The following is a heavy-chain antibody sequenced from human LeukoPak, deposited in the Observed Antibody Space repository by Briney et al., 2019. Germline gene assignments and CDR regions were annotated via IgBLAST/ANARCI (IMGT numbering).Heavy chain of an antibody. CDR2: INPNSGGT. CDR1: GYTFTRYY. V-gene: IGHV1-2*02. J-gene: IGHJ4*02. D-gene: IGHD3-22*01. CDR3: ARNWAYYYDSSAEGYFDY. Sequence: ASVKVSCKASGYTFTRYYMHWVRQAPGQGLEWMGWINPNSGGTNYAQKFQGRVTMTRDTSISTAYMELSRLRSDDTAVYYCARNWAYYYDSSAEGYFDYWGQGTLVTVSS.